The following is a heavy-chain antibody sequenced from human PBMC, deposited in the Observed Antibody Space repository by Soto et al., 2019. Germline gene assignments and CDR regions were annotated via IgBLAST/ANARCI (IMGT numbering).Heavy chain of an antibody. D-gene: IGHD6-19*01. Sequence: EVQLVESGGGLVQPGRSLRLSCAASEVTFDDYAMHWVRQAPGKGLEWVSGISWNSGSIGYADSVKGRFTISRDNAKNSLYLQMNSLRAEDTALYYSAKDIMCSSGRYGADAFDIWGQGTMVTVSS. V-gene: IGHV3-9*01. J-gene: IGHJ3*02. CDR1: EVTFDDYA. CDR2: ISWNSGSI. CDR3: AKDIMCSSGRYGADAFDI.